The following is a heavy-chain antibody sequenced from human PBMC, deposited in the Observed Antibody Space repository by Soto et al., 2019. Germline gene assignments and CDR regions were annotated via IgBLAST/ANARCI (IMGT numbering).Heavy chain of an antibody. J-gene: IGHJ3*02. CDR3: ASHCSGGSCYQNDAFDI. D-gene: IGHD2-15*01. V-gene: IGHV4-59*08. CDR2: IYYSGST. CDR1: GGSISSYY. Sequence: PSETLSLTCTVSGGSISSYYRSWIRQTPGKRLEWIGCIYYSGSTHYSPSLNSRVTISIDTSKNQFSLRLSSVTAADTAVYYCASHCSGGSCYQNDAFDIWGQGTMVTVSS.